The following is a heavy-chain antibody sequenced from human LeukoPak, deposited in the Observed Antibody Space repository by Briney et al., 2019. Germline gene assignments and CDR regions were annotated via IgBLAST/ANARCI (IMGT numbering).Heavy chain of an antibody. CDR3: ARSRWLGLRLGEGLDY. CDR1: GGSFSGYY. Sequence: PSETLSLTCAVYGGSFSGYYWSWIRQPPGKGLEWIGEINHSGSTNYNPSLKSRVTISVDTSKNQFSLKLSSVTAADTAVYYCARSRWLGLRLGEGLDYWGQGTLVTVSS. J-gene: IGHJ4*02. D-gene: IGHD3-16*01. CDR2: INHSGST. V-gene: IGHV4-34*01.